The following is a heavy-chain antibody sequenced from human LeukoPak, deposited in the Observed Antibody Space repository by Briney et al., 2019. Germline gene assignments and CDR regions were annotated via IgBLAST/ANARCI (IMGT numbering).Heavy chain of an antibody. D-gene: IGHD1-26*01. CDR1: GGSISSSSYY. CDR2: IYYSGST. CDR3: ASQIIAGAGTYYSNNWAA. Sequence: SETLSLTCTVSGGSISSSSYYWGWIRQPPGKGLEWIGSIYYSGSTYYNPSLKSRVTISVDTSKNQFSLKLSSVTAADTAVYYWASQIIAGAGTYYSNNWAAGGKGPTFTIS. V-gene: IGHV4-39*01. J-gene: IGHJ6*03.